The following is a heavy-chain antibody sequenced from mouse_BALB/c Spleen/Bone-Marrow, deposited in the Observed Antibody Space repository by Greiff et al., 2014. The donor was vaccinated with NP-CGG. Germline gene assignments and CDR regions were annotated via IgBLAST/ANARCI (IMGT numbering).Heavy chain of an antibody. Sequence: VQLKESGPELVKPGASVMMSCKASGYTFTSYVIHWVKQKPGQGLEWIAYINPYNDDTKYNEKLKGKATLTSDKSSSTANMEFSSLTFEDSAVFYCARGGITNYYGLDYWGQGTSVTVSS. J-gene: IGHJ4*01. V-gene: IGHV1-14*01. CDR2: INPYNDDT. CDR1: GYTFTSYV. CDR3: ARGGITNYYGLDY. D-gene: IGHD2-4*01.